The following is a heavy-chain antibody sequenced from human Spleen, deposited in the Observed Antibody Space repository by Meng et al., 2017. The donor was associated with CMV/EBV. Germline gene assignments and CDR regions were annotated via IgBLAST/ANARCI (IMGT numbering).Heavy chain of an antibody. V-gene: IGHV3-21*01. CDR1: GFTFSSYS. Sequence: GESLKISCAASGFTFSSYSMNWVRQAPGKGLEWVSSISSSSYIYYADSVKGRFTISRDNAKNSLYLQMNSLRAEDTAVYYCARALSKWEPNPLFGYWGQGTLVTVSS. D-gene: IGHD1-26*01. CDR3: ARALSKWEPNPLFGY. CDR2: ISSSSYI. J-gene: IGHJ4*02.